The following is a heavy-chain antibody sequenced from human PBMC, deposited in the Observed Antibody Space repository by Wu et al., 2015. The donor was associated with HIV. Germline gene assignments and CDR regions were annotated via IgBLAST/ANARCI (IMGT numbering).Heavy chain of an antibody. J-gene: IGHJ2*01. CDR3: ARPFSNLGSGRWYFDL. Sequence: QVHLVQSGAEVKKPGAAVKVSCKASGYTFTDYYIHWVRQAPGQGLEWMGWINPNSGVTNYAQKFQDRVSMTRDTSISTAFMDLSRLTSDDTGFLFCARPFSNLGSGRWYFDLWGLAPWSLSHQ. D-gene: IGHD7-27*01. V-gene: IGHV1-2*02. CDR2: INPNSGVT. CDR1: GYTFTDYY.